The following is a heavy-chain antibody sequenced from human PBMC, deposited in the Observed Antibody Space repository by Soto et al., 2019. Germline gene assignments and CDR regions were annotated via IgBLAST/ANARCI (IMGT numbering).Heavy chain of an antibody. V-gene: IGHV3-21*01. CDR2: ISTSSSYR. Sequence: GGSLRLSCAASGFTFSSYSMNWVRQAPGKGLEWVSSISTSSSYRYYVDSVKGRFTISRDNAKNSLYLQMNSLRAEDTAVYYCATIPLPGSSGYYSYGMDVWGQGT. J-gene: IGHJ6*02. CDR3: ATIPLPGSSGYYSYGMDV. CDR1: GFTFSSYS. D-gene: IGHD2-2*02.